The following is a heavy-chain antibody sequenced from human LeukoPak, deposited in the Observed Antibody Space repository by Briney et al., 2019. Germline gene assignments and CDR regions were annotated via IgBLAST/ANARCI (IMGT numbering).Heavy chain of an antibody. V-gene: IGHV3-30*18. CDR1: GFTFSSYG. J-gene: IGHJ4*02. CDR2: ISYDGSNK. Sequence: PGRSLLLSCAAAGFTFSSYGKHGGRPAPGKGLEWVAVISYDGSNKYYADSVKGRFTISRDNSKNTLYLQMNSLRAEDTAVYYCAKDYSSGWYGYYFDYWGQGTLVTVSS. D-gene: IGHD6-19*01. CDR3: AKDYSSGWYGYYFDY.